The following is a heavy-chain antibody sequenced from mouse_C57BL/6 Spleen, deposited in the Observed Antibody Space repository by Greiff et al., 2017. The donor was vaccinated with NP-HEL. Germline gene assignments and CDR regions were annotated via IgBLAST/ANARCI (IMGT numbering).Heavy chain of an antibody. CDR2: IDPETGGT. CDR3: TRSYQGYAMDY. CDR1: GYTFTDYE. J-gene: IGHJ4*01. Sequence: LQQSGAELVRPGASVTLSCKASGYTFTDYEMHWVKQTPVHGLEWIGAIDPETGGTAYNQKFKGKAILTADKSSSTAYMELRSLTSEDSAVYYCTRSYQGYAMDYWGQGTSVTVSS. V-gene: IGHV1-15*01. D-gene: IGHD2-10*01.